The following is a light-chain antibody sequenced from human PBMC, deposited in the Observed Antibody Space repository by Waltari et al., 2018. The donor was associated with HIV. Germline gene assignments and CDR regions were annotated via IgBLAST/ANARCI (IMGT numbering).Light chain of an antibody. CDR1: AVPEQY. Sequence: SYELTQPPSVSVSPGQTARITASGDAVPEQYAYGYQQKPGQAPVLVIYKDSERPSGIPERFAGSSSGTTVTLTISGVQAEDEADYYCQSTDPSGTYREVFGGGTKLTVL. CDR3: QSTDPSGTYREV. CDR2: KDS. V-gene: IGLV3-25*03. J-gene: IGLJ2*01.